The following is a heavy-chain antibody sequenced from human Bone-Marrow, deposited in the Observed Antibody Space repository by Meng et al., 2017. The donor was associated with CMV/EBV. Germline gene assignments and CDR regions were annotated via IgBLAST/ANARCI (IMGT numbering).Heavy chain of an antibody. V-gene: IGHV3-21*01. D-gene: IGHD6-19*01. CDR3: ATEPSTSLAVAATG. J-gene: IGHJ4*02. Sequence: SGFTFSTYSMTWVRKAPGKGLEWVSSISKNGNYIYYADSVKGRFTISRDNAKNSLHLQMNSLRAEDTAVYYCATEPSTSLAVAATGGGQGTLVTVSS. CDR1: GFTFSTYS. CDR2: ISKNGNYI.